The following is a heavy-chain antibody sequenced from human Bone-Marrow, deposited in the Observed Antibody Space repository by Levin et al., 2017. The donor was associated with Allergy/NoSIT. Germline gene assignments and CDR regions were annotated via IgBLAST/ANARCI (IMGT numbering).Heavy chain of an antibody. J-gene: IGHJ6*01. Sequence: GGSLRLSCTASGFTFNKYGLTWVRQAPGKGLEWVASIGGSGIDSNYADSVRGRFTITRDMNMIFLQMNSLRVEDTAIYYCAKDPMWDRYNFDMDIWGQGTSVIVSS. V-gene: IGHV3-23*01. CDR1: GFTFNKYG. CDR2: IGGSGIDS. D-gene: IGHD1-26*01. CDR3: AKDPMWDRYNFDMDI.